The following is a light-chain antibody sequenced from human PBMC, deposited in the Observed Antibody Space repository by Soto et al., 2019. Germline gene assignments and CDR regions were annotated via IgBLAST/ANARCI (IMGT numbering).Light chain of an antibody. CDR3: HQYNDYPYT. J-gene: IGKJ2*01. CDR1: QTISSW. Sequence: DIQMTQSPSTLSGSVGDRVTITCRASQTISSWLAWYQQKPGKAPKLLIYKASTLKSGVPSRFSGSGSGTEFTLTISSLQPEDFATYYCHQYNDYPYTFGQGTKVDIK. CDR2: KAS. V-gene: IGKV1-5*03.